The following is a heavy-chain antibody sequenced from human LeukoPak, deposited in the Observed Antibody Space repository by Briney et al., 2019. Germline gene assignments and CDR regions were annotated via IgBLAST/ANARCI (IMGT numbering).Heavy chain of an antibody. D-gene: IGHD3-22*01. CDR2: MNPNSGNT. Sequence: ASVKVSCKASGYTFTSYDINWVRQATGQGLEWMGWMNPNSGNTGYAQKFQGRVTMTRNTSISTAYMELSSLRSEDTAVYYCASPDYYDSSGSLRHAFDIWGQGTMATVSS. J-gene: IGHJ3*02. CDR3: ASPDYYDSSGSLRHAFDI. V-gene: IGHV1-8*01. CDR1: GYTFTSYD.